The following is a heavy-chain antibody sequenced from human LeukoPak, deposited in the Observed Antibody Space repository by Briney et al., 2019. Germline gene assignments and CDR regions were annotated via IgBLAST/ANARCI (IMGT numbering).Heavy chain of an antibody. CDR2: IIPIFGTA. Sequence: SVKLSCKASGGTFSSYAMSWVRQAPGQGLEWMGGIIPIFGTANYAQKLQGRVTITADESTSTAYMELSSLRSEDTAVYYCARGLPIGYCSSTSCYTMGYWGQGTLVTVSS. CDR1: GGTFSSYA. CDR3: ARGLPIGYCSSTSCYTMGY. D-gene: IGHD2-2*02. V-gene: IGHV1-69*13. J-gene: IGHJ4*02.